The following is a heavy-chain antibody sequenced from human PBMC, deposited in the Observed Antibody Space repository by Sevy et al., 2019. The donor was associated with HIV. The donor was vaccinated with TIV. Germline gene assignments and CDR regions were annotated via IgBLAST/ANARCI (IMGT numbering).Heavy chain of an antibody. V-gene: IGHV4-59*01. CDR1: GGSISSYY. CDR3: ARESPLGVEWELSRPQNWFDP. CDR2: IYYSGST. D-gene: IGHD1-26*01. Sequence: SETLSLTCTVFGGSISSYYWNWIRQPPGKGLEWIGYIYYSGSTNYNPPLKSRVTISVDMSKNQFSLKLGSVTAADTAVYYCARESPLGVEWELSRPQNWFDPWGQGTLVTVSS. J-gene: IGHJ5*02.